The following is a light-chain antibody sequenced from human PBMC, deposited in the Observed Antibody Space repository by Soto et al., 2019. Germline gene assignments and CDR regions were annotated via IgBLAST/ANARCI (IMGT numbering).Light chain of an antibody. J-gene: IGKJ3*01. CDR3: QQYGRSPFT. V-gene: IGKV3-20*01. Sequence: EIGMTQSPGTLSLSPGETATLSCRASQSVSSNYVAWFHQKPVQATRLLIYGASSRATGVPDRFSGRGSGTDFTLTISSLEPEDFAVYYCQQYGRSPFTFGPGTKVDIK. CDR2: GAS. CDR1: QSVSSNY.